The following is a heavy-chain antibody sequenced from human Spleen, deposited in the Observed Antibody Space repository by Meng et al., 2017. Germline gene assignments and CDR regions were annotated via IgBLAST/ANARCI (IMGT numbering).Heavy chain of an antibody. Sequence: GGSLRLSCAASGFTFSSYAMHWVRQAPGKGLEWVAVISYDGSNKYYADSVKGRFTISRDNSKNTLYLQMNSLRAEDTAVYYCARDYARAGYDFWSGYYQLAYYYYGMDVWGQGTTVTVSS. CDR1: GFTFSSYA. V-gene: IGHV3-30*01. CDR3: ARDYARAGYDFWSGYYQLAYYYYGMDV. D-gene: IGHD3-3*01. CDR2: ISYDGSNK. J-gene: IGHJ6*02.